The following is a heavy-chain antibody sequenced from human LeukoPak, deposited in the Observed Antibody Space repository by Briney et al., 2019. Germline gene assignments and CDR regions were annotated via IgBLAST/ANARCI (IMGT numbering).Heavy chain of an antibody. Sequence: GGSLRLSCAASGFTFDDYAMHWVRQAPGKGLEWVSAITGSGGRTYYADSVKGRFTISRDNSRDRLYLETNSLRAEDTAVYYCARDRMGAIMYFDVWGRGTLVTVSS. CDR3: ARDRMGAIMYFDV. D-gene: IGHD3-10*01. J-gene: IGHJ2*01. V-gene: IGHV3-23*01. CDR2: ITGSGGRT. CDR1: GFTFDDYA.